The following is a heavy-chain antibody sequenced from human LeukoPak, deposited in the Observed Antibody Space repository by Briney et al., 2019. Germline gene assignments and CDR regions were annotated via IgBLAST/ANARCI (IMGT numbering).Heavy chain of an antibody. J-gene: IGHJ4*02. CDR1: GGSISGYF. CDR3: ARYDSSGYYNYFAF. D-gene: IGHD3-22*01. Sequence: SETLSLTCTVSGGSISGYFWSWVRQPPGKGLEWIGYIYYSGSTNYNPSLKSRVTISVDTSKNQFSLKLSSVTAADTAVYYCARYDSSGYYNYFAFWGQGTLVTVSS. V-gene: IGHV4-59*01. CDR2: IYYSGST.